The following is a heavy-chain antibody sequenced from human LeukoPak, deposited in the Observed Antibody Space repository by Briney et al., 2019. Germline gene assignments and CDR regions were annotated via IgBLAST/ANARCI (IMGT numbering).Heavy chain of an antibody. J-gene: IGHJ4*02. D-gene: IGHD2-15*01. CDR1: GFTFSSYE. CDR3: ARVGYCSGGSCWDLDY. CDR2: ISSSGSTI. V-gene: IGHV3-48*03. Sequence: GGSLRLSCAASGFTFSSYEMNWVRQAPGKGLEWVSYISSSGSTIYYADSVKGRFTVSRDNAKNSLYLQMNSLRAEDTAVYYCARVGYCSGGSCWDLDYWGQGTLVTVSS.